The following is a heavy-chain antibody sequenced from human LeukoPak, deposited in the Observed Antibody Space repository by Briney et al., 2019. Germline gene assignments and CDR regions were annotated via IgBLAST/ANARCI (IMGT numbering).Heavy chain of an antibody. V-gene: IGHV4-34*01. D-gene: IGHD3-3*01. CDR3: ARRTHFGVVTYFDY. Sequence: SETLSLTCAVYGGSFSGYYWSWIRQPPGKGLEWIGEINHSGSTNYNPSLKSRVTISVDTSKNQFSLKLSSVTAADTAVYYCARRTHFGVVTYFDYWGQGTLVTVSS. CDR1: GGSFSGYY. CDR2: INHSGST. J-gene: IGHJ4*02.